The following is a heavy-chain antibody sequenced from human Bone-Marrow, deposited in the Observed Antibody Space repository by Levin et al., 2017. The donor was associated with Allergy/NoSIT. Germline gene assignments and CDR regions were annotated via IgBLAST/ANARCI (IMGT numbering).Heavy chain of an antibody. J-gene: IGHJ6*03. Sequence: SVKVSCKASGGTFSSYAISWVRQAPGQGLEWMGGIIPIFGTANYAQKFQGRVTITADKSTSTAYMELSSLRSEDTAVYYCASHNGNYYYYYMDVWGKGTTVTVSS. CDR3: ASHNGNYYYYYMDV. CDR1: GGTFSSYA. V-gene: IGHV1-69*06. D-gene: IGHD1-14*01. CDR2: IIPIFGTA.